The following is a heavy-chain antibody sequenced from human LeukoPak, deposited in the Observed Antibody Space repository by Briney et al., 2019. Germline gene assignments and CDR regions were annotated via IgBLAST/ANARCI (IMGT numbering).Heavy chain of an antibody. D-gene: IGHD3-9*01. CDR3: ARGVYDILTGPTAFDY. CDR2: IYHSGST. CDR1: GGSISSSNW. Sequence: KLSETLSLTCAVSGGSISSSNWWSWVRQPPGKGLEWIGEIYHSGSTNYNPSLKSRVTISVDKSKNQFSLKLSSVTAADTAVYYCARGVYDILTGPTAFDYWGQGTLVTVSS. J-gene: IGHJ4*02. V-gene: IGHV4-4*02.